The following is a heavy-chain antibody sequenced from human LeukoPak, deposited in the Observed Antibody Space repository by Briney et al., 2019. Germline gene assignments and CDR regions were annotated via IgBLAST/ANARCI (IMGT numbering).Heavy chain of an antibody. J-gene: IGHJ6*02. V-gene: IGHV4-34*01. Sequence: PSETLSLTCAVYGGSFTDYYWSWIRQAPGKGLEWIGRIHHSAGTSYNPSLKSRVTISADTSKKQLSLKLTSVTAADTAVFYCARGPVRDDGLTGDSYYYGFDVWGQGTTVTVS. CDR2: IHHSAGT. D-gene: IGHD3-9*01. CDR3: ARGPVRDDGLTGDSYYYGFDV. CDR1: GGSFTDYY.